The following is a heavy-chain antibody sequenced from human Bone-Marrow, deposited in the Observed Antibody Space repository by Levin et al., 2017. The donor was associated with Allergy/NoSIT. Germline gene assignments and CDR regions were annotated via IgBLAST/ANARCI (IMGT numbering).Heavy chain of an antibody. V-gene: IGHV1-2*02. CDR2: INPNSGGT. J-gene: IGHJ4*02. CDR3: ARPLYSGSYSY. D-gene: IGHD3-10*02. CDR1: GYTFTGYY. Sequence: ASVKVSCKASGYTFTGYYIHWVRQAPGQGLEWMGWINPNSGGTNYAQKFQGRVTMTRDTSISTAYMELTSLRSDDTAVYYCARPLYSGSYSYWGQGTLVTVSS.